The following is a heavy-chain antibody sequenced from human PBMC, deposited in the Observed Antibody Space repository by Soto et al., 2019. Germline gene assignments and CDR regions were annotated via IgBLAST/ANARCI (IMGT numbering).Heavy chain of an antibody. CDR2: IYYSGST. V-gene: IGHV4-59*01. J-gene: IGHJ4*02. D-gene: IGHD3-9*01. Sequence: QVQLQESDPGLVKPSETLSLSCTVSGGSISSYYWSWIRQPTGKGLEWIGYIYYSGSTNYHPSLKSRVTISVDTSKNQFSLKLSSVTAADTAVYYCARGYPYYDILTGYSGSYFDYWGQGTLVTVPS. CDR3: ARGYPYYDILTGYSGSYFDY. CDR1: GGSISSYY.